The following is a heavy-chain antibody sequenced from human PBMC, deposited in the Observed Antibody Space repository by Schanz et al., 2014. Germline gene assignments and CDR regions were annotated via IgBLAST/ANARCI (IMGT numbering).Heavy chain of an antibody. CDR2: IHQSGNA. Sequence: QVQLHESGPGLVKPSETLSLTCTVSGDSISNYYWTWIRQPPGKGLEWIGSIHQSGNAYYNPSLQSRGTTSVERPKTQFPLRRRSVPAADTAVYYCVRPEITPTGTGVGVDSWGQGTLVTVSS. CDR3: VRPEITPTGTGVGVDS. J-gene: IGHJ4*02. D-gene: IGHD1-1*01. CDR1: GDSISNYY. V-gene: IGHV4-38-2*02.